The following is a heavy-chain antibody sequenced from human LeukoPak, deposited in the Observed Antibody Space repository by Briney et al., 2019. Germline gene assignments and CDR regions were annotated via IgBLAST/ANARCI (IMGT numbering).Heavy chain of an antibody. CDR3: AMGIAAAGTLDY. CDR1: GFTFSSYW. V-gene: IGHV3-74*01. Sequence: GGSLRLSCAASGFTFSSYWMHWVRQAPGKGLVWVSRINSDGSSTSYADSVKGRFTISRDIAKNTLYLQMNSLRAEDTAVYYCAMGIAAAGTLDYWGQGTLVTVSS. J-gene: IGHJ4*02. D-gene: IGHD6-13*01. CDR2: INSDGSST.